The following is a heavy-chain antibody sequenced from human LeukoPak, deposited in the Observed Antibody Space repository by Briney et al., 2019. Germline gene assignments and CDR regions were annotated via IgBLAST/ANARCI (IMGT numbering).Heavy chain of an antibody. V-gene: IGHV1-18*01. CDR2: ISAYNGNT. J-gene: IGHJ4*02. CDR1: GYTFTSYG. CDR3: NAAITKSIAADLMIYRPLDY. D-gene: IGHD6-13*01. Sequence: ASVKVSCKASGYTFTSYGISWVRQAPGQGLEWMGWISAYNGNTNYAQKLQGRVTMTTDTSTSTAYMELRSLSSDDTAVYYCNAAITKSIAADLMIYRPLDYWGQGTLVTVSS.